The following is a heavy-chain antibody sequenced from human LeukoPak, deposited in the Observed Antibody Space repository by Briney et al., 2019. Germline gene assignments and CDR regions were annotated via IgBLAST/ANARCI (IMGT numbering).Heavy chain of an antibody. J-gene: IGHJ4*02. V-gene: IGHV4-59*01. D-gene: IGHD3-22*01. CDR3: ARATSTGYFYFDS. CDR2: IYYSGST. CDR1: GGSISPYY. Sequence: SETLSLTCTVSGGSISPYYWSWIRQPPGKRLEWIGYIYYSGSTNYNPSLKSRVTMSVDTSKNQFSLKVNSVTAADMAVYYCARATSTGYFYFDSWGQGTLVTVSS.